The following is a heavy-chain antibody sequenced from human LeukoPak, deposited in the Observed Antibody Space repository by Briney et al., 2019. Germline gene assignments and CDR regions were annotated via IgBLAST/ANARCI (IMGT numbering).Heavy chain of an antibody. J-gene: IGHJ4*02. CDR2: IVVGSGNT. CDR3: AAEYSSGWWGEY. D-gene: IGHD6-19*01. Sequence: SVKVSCKASGFTFTCSAVQWVRQARGQRLEWIGWIVVGSGNTNYAQKFQERVTITRDMSTSTAYMELSSLRSEDTAVYYCAAEYSSGWWGEYWGQGTLVTVSS. CDR1: GFTFTCSA. V-gene: IGHV1-58*01.